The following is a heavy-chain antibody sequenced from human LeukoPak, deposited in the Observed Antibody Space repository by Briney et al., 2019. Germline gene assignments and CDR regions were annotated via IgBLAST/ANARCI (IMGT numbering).Heavy chain of an antibody. Sequence: ASVKVSCKASGYTFTSYYMHWVRQAPGQGLEWMGIINPSGGSTSYAQKFQGRVTMTRDTSISTAYMELSRLRSDDTAVYYCARAPDAFDIWGQGTMVTVSS. CDR1: GYTFTSYY. CDR2: INPSGGST. J-gene: IGHJ3*02. CDR3: ARAPDAFDI. V-gene: IGHV1-46*01.